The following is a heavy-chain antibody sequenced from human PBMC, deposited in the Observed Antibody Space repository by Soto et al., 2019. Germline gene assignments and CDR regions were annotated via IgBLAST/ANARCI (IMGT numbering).Heavy chain of an antibody. CDR1: GGSISSYY. CDR3: YYMDV. CDR2: IYYSGST. D-gene: IGHD3-3*01. V-gene: IGHV4-59*01. J-gene: IGHJ6*03. Sequence: SETLSLTCTVSGGSISSYYWSWIRQPPGKGLEWIGYIYYSGSTNYNPSLKSRVTISVDTSKNQFSLKLSSVTAADTRLFGYYYMDVWGKGTTVTVSS.